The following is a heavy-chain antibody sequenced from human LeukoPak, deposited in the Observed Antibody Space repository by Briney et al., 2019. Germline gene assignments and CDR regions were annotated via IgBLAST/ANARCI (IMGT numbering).Heavy chain of an antibody. CDR2: INHSGST. D-gene: IGHD3-22*01. J-gene: IGHJ4*02. CDR3: GRVTGYMIEDYFDY. CDR1: GGSFSGYY. Sequence: PAETLSLTGAVYGGSFSGYYWSWIRQRPGKGLECIGEINHSGSTNYNPSLKSRVTISVDTSKNQFSLKLSSVTAADTAVYYCGRVTGYMIEDYFDYWGQGTLVTVSS. V-gene: IGHV4-34*01.